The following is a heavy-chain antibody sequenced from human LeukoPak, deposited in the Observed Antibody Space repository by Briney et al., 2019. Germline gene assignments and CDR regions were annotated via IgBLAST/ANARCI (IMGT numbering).Heavy chain of an antibody. V-gene: IGHV3-11*04. CDR2: ISSSGSTI. Sequence: GSLRLSCAASGFTFSDYYMSWIRQAPGKGLEWVSYISSSGSTIYYADSVKGRFTISRDNAKNSLYLQMNSLRAEDTAVYYCARVPSGYSSGWYYFDYWGQGTLVTVSS. D-gene: IGHD6-19*01. CDR3: ARVPSGYSSGWYYFDY. J-gene: IGHJ4*02. CDR1: GFTFSDYY.